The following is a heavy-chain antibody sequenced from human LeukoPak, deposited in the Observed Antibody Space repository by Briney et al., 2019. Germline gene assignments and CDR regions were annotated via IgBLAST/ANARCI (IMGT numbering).Heavy chain of an antibody. V-gene: IGHV3-23*01. D-gene: IGHD2-15*01. CDR3: AKDPDIVVVVAATPFDY. Sequence: GGSLRLSCAASGFTFSSYAMSWVRQAPGKGPEWVSAISGSGGSTYYADSVKGRFTISRDNSKNTLYLQMNSLRAEDTAVYYCAKDPDIVVVVAATPFDYWGQGTLVTVSS. CDR2: ISGSGGST. J-gene: IGHJ4*02. CDR1: GFTFSSYA.